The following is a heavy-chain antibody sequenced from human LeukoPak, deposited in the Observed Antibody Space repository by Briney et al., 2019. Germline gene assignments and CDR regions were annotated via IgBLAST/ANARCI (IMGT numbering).Heavy chain of an antibody. Sequence: PAETLALTCSVSGGSVSSARYYWNWIRQLPGRGLERIGYIYHTRSTYYRASLSSRLSISIDASKDQFSLRLSSVTAADTAVYYCARSRLGGYTYGFDYWGQGNLVSVFS. J-gene: IGHJ4*02. D-gene: IGHD5-18*01. CDR3: ARSRLGGYTYGFDY. CDR1: GGSVSSARYY. CDR2: IYHTRST. V-gene: IGHV4-31*03.